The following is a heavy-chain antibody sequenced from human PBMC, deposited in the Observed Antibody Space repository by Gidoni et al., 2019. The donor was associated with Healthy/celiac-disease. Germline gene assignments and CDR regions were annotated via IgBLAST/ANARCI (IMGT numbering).Heavy chain of an antibody. CDR1: GFTFSSYA. CDR3: AKGYDILTGYHY. V-gene: IGHV3-23*01. D-gene: IGHD3-9*01. Sequence: EVQLLESGGGLVQPGGSLRLSCAASGFTFSSYAMSWVRQAPGKGLEWVSGISGRGDSTYYADSVRGRFTISRDNSKNTLYLQMNSLRAEDTAVYYCAKGYDILTGYHYWGQGTLVTVSS. CDR2: ISGRGDST. J-gene: IGHJ4*02.